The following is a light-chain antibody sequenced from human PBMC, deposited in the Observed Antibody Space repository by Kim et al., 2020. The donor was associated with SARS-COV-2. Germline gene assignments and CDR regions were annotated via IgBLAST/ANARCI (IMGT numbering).Light chain of an antibody. CDR3: SAWDSSLNAWV. V-gene: IGLV10-54*04. CDR2: NNN. CDR1: NNNLGNQG. J-gene: IGLJ3*02. Sequence: SHTPPLTCTGTNNNLGNQGASWLQQHQCHPPKLLSYNNNNPPSGISERFSASRSGDTASLTITGLQPEAETDYYCSAWDSSLNAWVFGGGTQLTVL.